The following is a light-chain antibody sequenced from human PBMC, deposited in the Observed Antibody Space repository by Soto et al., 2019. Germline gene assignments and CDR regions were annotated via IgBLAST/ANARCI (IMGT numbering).Light chain of an antibody. J-gene: IGKJ1*01. CDR2: GAS. CDR3: QQYGSSQS. Sequence: EIVLTQSPGTLSLSPGERATLSCRARQSVSSNYLAWYQQKLGQAPRLLIYGASSRATGIPDRFSGSGSGTDFTLTISRLEPEDFAVYYCQQYGSSQSFGQGTKVEIK. CDR1: QSVSSNY. V-gene: IGKV3-20*01.